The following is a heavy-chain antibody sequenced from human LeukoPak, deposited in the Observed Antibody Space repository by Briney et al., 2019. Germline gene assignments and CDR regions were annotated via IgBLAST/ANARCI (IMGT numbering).Heavy chain of an antibody. CDR3: ARERREQLLPPYTRSVTYFDY. CDR2: INHSGST. Sequence: SETLSLTCAVYGGSFSDYYWNWIRQPPGKGLEWIGEINHSGSTNYKPSLKSRVTISIDTSKNQFSLKLSSVTAADTAVYYCARERREQLLPPYTRSVTYFDYWGQGTLVTVSS. J-gene: IGHJ4*02. CDR1: GGSFSDYY. V-gene: IGHV4-34*01. D-gene: IGHD2-2*01.